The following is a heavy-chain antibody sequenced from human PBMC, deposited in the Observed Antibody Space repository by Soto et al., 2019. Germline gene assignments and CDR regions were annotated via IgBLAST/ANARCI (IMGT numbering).Heavy chain of an antibody. CDR1: GFTFSSYW. CDR2: IKQDGSEK. D-gene: IGHD3-10*01. Sequence: EVQLVESGGGLVQSGGSLRLSCAASGFTFSSYWMSWVRQAPGKGLEWVANIKQDGSEKYYVDSVKGRFTISRDNAKNSLYLQMNSLRAEDTAVYYCARDFYGSGSPFDYWGQGTLVTVSS. V-gene: IGHV3-7*01. J-gene: IGHJ4*02. CDR3: ARDFYGSGSPFDY.